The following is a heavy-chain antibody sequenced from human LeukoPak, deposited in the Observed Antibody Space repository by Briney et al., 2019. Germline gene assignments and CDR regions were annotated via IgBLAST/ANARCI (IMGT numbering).Heavy chain of an antibody. V-gene: IGHV3-48*03. CDR1: GFSLRHYD. J-gene: IGHJ6*03. Sequence: GGSLRLSCAASGFSLRHYDINWVRQAPGKGLEWISYISGSGTTTYYADSVKGRFTISRDTAKNLLFLQMNSLRAEDTAVYYCAREEIGVDYYMDVWGKGTTVTVS. CDR3: AREEIGVDYYMDV. D-gene: IGHD3-3*01. CDR2: ISGSGTTT.